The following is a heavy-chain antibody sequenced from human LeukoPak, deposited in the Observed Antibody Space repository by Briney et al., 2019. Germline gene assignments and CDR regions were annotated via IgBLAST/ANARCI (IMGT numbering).Heavy chain of an antibody. Sequence: GGSLRLSCAASGFTFSSYSMNWVRQAPGKGLEWVSSISSSSSYIYYADSVKGRFTISRDNAKNSLYLQMNSLRAEDTAVYYCARVGYYYDSSGYFDYWGQGTLVTVSS. D-gene: IGHD3-22*01. CDR1: GFTFSSYS. CDR2: ISSSSSYI. V-gene: IGHV3-21*01. CDR3: ARVGYYYDSSGYFDY. J-gene: IGHJ4*02.